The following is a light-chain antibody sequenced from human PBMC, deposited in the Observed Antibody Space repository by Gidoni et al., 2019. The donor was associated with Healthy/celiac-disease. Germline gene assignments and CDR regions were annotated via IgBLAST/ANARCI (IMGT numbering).Light chain of an antibody. V-gene: IGKV3-11*01. J-gene: IGKJ1*01. CDR3: QQRSNWPWT. CDR1: QSVSSY. Sequence: EIVLTQSPATLSLSPGERATLSCRASQSVSSYLAWYQQKPGQAPRLLIYDASNMATGIPARFSGSGSGTDFTLTIISLEPEDFAVYYCQQRSNWPWTFGQXTKVEIK. CDR2: DAS.